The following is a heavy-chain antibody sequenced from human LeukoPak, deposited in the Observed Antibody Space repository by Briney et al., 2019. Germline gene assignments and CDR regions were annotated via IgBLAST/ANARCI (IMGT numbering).Heavy chain of an antibody. D-gene: IGHD2-15*01. CDR1: GFTFSSYW. J-gene: IGHJ4*02. V-gene: IGHV3-7*01. Sequence: GGSLRLSCAASGFTFSSYWMSWVRQAPGKGLEWVANINQDGNVKYYVDSVKGRFTISRDNAKNSLYLQMNSLRPEDTAVYYCARSLGYCSGGSCFPFDYWGLGTLVTVSS. CDR3: ARSLGYCSGGSCFPFDY. CDR2: INQDGNVK.